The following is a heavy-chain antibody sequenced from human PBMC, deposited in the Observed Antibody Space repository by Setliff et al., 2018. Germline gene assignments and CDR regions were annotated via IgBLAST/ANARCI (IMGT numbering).Heavy chain of an antibody. CDR3: ARASSGWYSAYYYYMDV. D-gene: IGHD6-19*01. CDR1: GGSIGRYY. J-gene: IGHJ6*03. Sequence: PSETLSLTCTVSGGSIGRYYWSWIRQAPGKGLEWIGYVYYSGSTNYNPSLKSRVTISVDTSKNQFSLKMTSVTAADTAVYYCARASSGWYSAYYYYMDVWGKGTTVTVSS. V-gene: IGHV4-59*08. CDR2: VYYSGST.